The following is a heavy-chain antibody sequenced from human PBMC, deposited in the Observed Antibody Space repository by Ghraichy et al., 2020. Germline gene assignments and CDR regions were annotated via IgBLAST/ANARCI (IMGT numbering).Heavy chain of an antibody. CDR1: GGSFSGYY. J-gene: IGHJ6*03. CDR3: ARGSGWGYYYYYYMDV. CDR2: INHSGST. Sequence: SETLSLTCAVYGGSFSGYYWSWIRQPPGKGLEWIVEINHSGSTNYNPSLKSRVTISVDTSKNQFSLKLSSVTAADTAVYYCARGSGWGYYYYYYMDVWGKGTTVNVSS. V-gene: IGHV4-34*01. D-gene: IGHD6-19*01.